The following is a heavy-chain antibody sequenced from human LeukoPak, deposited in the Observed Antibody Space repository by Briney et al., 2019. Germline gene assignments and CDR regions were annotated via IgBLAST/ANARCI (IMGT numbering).Heavy chain of an antibody. Sequence: GASVKVSCKASGYTFTSYDINWVRQATGQGLEWMGWMNPNSGNTGYAQKFQGRVTITRNTSISTAYMELSSLRSEDTAVYYCARARSFPVRRWFDPWGQGTLVTVSS. CDR1: GYTFTSYD. CDR3: ARARSFPVRRWFDP. CDR2: MNPNSGNT. J-gene: IGHJ5*02. V-gene: IGHV1-8*03. D-gene: IGHD3-10*01.